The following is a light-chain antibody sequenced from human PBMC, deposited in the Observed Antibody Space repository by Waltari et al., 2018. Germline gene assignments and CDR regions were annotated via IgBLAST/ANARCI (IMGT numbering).Light chain of an antibody. V-gene: IGKV3-20*01. CDR1: QSVSSSH. Sequence: EIVFTQSPGTLPLSPGERATLSGRSSQSVSSSHLAWYQQKPGQAPRVLIHGASNRATGIPDRFSGSGSGTDFTLTISRLEPEDFAVYYCQQYGSAPWTFGQGTKVEIK. J-gene: IGKJ1*01. CDR2: GAS. CDR3: QQYGSAPWT.